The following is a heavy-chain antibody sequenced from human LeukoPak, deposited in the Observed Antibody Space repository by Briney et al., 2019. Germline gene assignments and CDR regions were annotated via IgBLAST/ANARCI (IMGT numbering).Heavy chain of an antibody. V-gene: IGHV3-64*01. Sequence: GGSLRLSCAASGFTFSSYWMSWVRQAPGKGLEYVSAISSNGGSTYYANSVKGRFTISRDNSKNTLYLQMGSLRAEDTAVYYCARDRGSSWYFFDYWGQGTLVTVSS. CDR2: ISSNGGST. CDR1: GFTFSSYW. J-gene: IGHJ4*02. D-gene: IGHD6-13*01. CDR3: ARDRGSSWYFFDY.